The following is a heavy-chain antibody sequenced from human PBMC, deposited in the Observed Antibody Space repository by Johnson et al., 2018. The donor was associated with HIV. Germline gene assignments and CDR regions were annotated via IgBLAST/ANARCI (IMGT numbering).Heavy chain of an antibody. CDR3: AKDKAVVTALYDAFDI. Sequence: QVPLVESGGGVVQPGGSLRLSCGASGFTFSSYGMHWVRQAPGKGLEWVAFIRYDGSNKYYADSVKGRFTISRDNSKNTLYLQMNSLRAEDTAVYYCAKDKAVVTALYDAFDIWGQGTMVTVSS. J-gene: IGHJ3*02. V-gene: IGHV3-30*02. CDR1: GFTFSSYG. D-gene: IGHD2-21*02. CDR2: IRYDGSNK.